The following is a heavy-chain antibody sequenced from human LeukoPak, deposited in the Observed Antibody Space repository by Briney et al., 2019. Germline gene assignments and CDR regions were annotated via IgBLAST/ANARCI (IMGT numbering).Heavy chain of an antibody. CDR2: ISGSGGNT. CDR1: GFTLSNNP. CDR3: ATTKQARRYFDY. D-gene: IGHD1-1*01. Sequence: GGSLRLSCVGSGFTLSNNPLSWVRQAPGKGLEWVSAISGSGGNTYYADSVRGRFTISRDNSKNTLFLQMNTLRADDTAVYYCATTKQARRYFDYWGQGTLVTVSS. V-gene: IGHV3-23*01. J-gene: IGHJ4*02.